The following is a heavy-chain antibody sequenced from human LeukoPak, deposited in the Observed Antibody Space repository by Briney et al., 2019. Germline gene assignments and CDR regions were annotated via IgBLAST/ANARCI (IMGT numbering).Heavy chain of an antibody. V-gene: IGHV3-33*01. Sequence: GGSLRLSCAASGFTFSSYGMHWVRQAPGKGLEWVAVIWYDGSNKYYADSVKGRFTISRDNSKNTLYLQMNSLRAEDTAVYYCARDDCSSTSCFSSYGMDVWGQGTTVTVSS. CDR3: ARDDCSSTSCFSSYGMDV. D-gene: IGHD2-2*01. CDR2: IWYDGSNK. J-gene: IGHJ6*02. CDR1: GFTFSSYG.